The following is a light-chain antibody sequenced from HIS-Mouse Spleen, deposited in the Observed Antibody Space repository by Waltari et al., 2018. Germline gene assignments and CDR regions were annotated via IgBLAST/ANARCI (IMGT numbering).Light chain of an antibody. V-gene: IGLV2-8*01. CDR1: SSDVGGYNY. J-gene: IGLJ2*01. Sequence: QSALTQPPSASGSPGQSVTISCTGTSSDVGGYNYVSWYQQHPGKAPKLMIYGVSRRPSGVPDRFSGSKSGNTVSLTVSGLQAEDEADYYCSSYAGSNNLVFGGGTKLTVL. CDR2: GVS. CDR3: SSYAGSNNLV.